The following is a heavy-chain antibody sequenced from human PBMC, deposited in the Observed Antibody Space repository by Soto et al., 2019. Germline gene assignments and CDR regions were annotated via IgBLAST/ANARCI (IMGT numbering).Heavy chain of an antibody. Sequence: QVQRVQSGAEVKKPGASVKVSCKASGYTFTSYGISWVRQAPGQGLEWMGWISAYNGNTNYAQKLQGRVTMTTDTSTSTAYMELRSLRSDDTAVYYCARNIAGVKQGRGVRRVFSALWGYWGQGTLVTVSS. J-gene: IGHJ4*02. V-gene: IGHV1-18*01. D-gene: IGHD2-15*01. CDR2: ISAYNGNT. CDR3: ARNIAGVKQGRGVRRVFSALWGY. CDR1: GYTFTSYG.